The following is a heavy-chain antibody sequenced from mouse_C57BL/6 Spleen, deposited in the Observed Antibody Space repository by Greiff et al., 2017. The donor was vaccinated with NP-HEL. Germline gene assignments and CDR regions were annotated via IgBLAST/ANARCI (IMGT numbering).Heavy chain of an antibody. J-gene: IGHJ2*01. CDR1: GYAFSSSW. CDR3: ARLGGNLVDY. CDR2: IYPGDGDT. D-gene: IGHD2-1*01. V-gene: IGHV1-82*01. Sequence: VKLMESGPELVKPGASVKISCKASGYAFSSSWMNWVKQRPGKGLEWIGRIYPGDGDTNYNGKFKGKATLTADKSSSTAYMQLSSLTSEDSAVYFCARLGGNLVDYWGQGTTLTVSS.